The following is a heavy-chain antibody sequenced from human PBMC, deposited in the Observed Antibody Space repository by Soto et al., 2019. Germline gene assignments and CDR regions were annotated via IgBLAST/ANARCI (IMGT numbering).Heavy chain of an antibody. CDR2: ISGSGGST. J-gene: IGHJ4*02. CDR1: GFTLSIYA. V-gene: IGHV3-23*01. D-gene: IGHD3-3*01. CDR3: AKSVLRFLEWNL. Sequence: PGGSLILYCAASGFTLSIYAMSWVRQAPGKGLEWVSAISGSGGSTHDADSVKGRFTISRDNSKNTRYLQMNSLRAEDTAVYYCAKSVLRFLEWNLWGQGTRVTVSS.